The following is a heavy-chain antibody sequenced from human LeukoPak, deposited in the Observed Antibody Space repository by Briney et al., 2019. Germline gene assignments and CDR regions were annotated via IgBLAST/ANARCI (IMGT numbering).Heavy chain of an antibody. D-gene: IGHD3-10*01. J-gene: IGHJ4*02. CDR3: ARAPLGPDHYYGSGSYSNFDY. CDR1: GGSISSSNW. V-gene: IGHV4-4*02. Sequence: SETLSLTCAVSGGSISSSNWWSWVRQPPGKGLEWIGEIYHSGSTNYNPSLKSRVTISVDKSKNQFSLKLSSVTAADTAVYYCARAPLGPDHYYGSGSYSNFDYWGQGTLVTVSS. CDR2: IYHSGST.